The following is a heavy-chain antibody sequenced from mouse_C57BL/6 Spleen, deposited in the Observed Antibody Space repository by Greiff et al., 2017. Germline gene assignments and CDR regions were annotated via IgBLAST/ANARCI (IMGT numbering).Heavy chain of an antibody. CDR1: GFTFSSYT. CDR3: ARPPTCRYWYFDV. J-gene: IGHJ1*03. CDR2: ISGGGGNT. D-gene: IGHD4-1*02. V-gene: IGHV5-9*01. Sequence: DVKLVESGGGLVKPGGSLKLSCAASGFTFSSYTMSWVRQTPEKRMEWVATISGGGGNTYYPDSVKGRFTISRDNAKNTLYLQMSSLMSEDTALYYCARPPTCRYWYFDVWGTGTTVTVSS.